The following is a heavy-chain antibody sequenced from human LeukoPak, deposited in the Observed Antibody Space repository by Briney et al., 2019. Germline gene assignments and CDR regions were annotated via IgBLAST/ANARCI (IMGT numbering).Heavy chain of an antibody. J-gene: IGHJ4*02. CDR2: INHSGST. CDR1: GGSFSGYY. D-gene: IGHD1-26*01. CDR3: ARAGWERDFDY. Sequence: PSETLSLTCAVYGGSFSGYYWSWIRQPPGKGLEWIGEINHSGSTNYNPSLKSRVTISVDTSKNQFSLKLSSVTAADTAVYYCARAGWERDFDYWGQGTLVTVSS. V-gene: IGHV4-34*01.